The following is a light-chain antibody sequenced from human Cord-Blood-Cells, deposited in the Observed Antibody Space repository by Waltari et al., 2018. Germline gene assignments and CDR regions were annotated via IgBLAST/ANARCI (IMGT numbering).Light chain of an antibody. CDR1: QSISSY. CDR2: AAS. CDR3: QQSYSTRLT. V-gene: IGKV1-39*01. Sequence: DIQVTPSPSSLSASVGDSVTITCRASQSISSYLNWYQQKPGKAPKLLIYAASSLQSGVPSRFSGSGSGTDFTLTISSLQPEDFATYYCQQSYSTRLTFGGGTKVEIK. J-gene: IGKJ4*01.